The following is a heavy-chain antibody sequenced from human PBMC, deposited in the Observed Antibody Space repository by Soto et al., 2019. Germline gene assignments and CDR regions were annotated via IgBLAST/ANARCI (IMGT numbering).Heavy chain of an antibody. D-gene: IGHD6-19*01. J-gene: IGHJ3*02. CDR1: GYTFTSYD. Sequence: ASVKVSCKASGYTFTSYDINWVRQATGQGLEWMGWMNPNSGNTGYAQKFQGRVTMTRNTSISTAYMELSSLRSEDTAVYYCARGGASSGGSSSAFDIWGQGTMVTVSS. CDR3: ARGGASSGGSSSAFDI. V-gene: IGHV1-8*01. CDR2: MNPNSGNT.